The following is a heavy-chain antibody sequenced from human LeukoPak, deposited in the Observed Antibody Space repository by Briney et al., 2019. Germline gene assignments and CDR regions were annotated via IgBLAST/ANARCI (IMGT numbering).Heavy chain of an antibody. CDR3: AKGGRPSYYYYYMDV. D-gene: IGHD1-26*01. Sequence: GGSLRLSCAASGFTFSSYAMGWVRQAPGKGLEWVSAISGSGGSTYYADSVKGRFTISRDNSKNTLYLQMNSLRAEDTAVYYCAKGGRPSYYYYYMDVWGKGTTVTVSS. CDR1: GFTFSSYA. CDR2: ISGSGGST. V-gene: IGHV3-23*01. J-gene: IGHJ6*03.